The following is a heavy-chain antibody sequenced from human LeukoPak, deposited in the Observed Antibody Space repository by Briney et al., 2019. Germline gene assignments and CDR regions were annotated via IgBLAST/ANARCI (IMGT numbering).Heavy chain of an antibody. J-gene: IGHJ6*02. D-gene: IGHD6-6*01. CDR2: VYYSGST. Sequence: SETLSLTCSISGGSVSTTDYYWAWLRQPPGKGLEWIGSVYYSGSTYYNPSLKSRVTIAVDTSKNQFSLKLSSVTAADTAVYYCTRHSKVTTSSSHYYYGLDVWGQGTTVTVSS. V-gene: IGHV4-39*01. CDR3: TRHSKVTTSSSHYYYGLDV. CDR1: GGSVSTTDYY.